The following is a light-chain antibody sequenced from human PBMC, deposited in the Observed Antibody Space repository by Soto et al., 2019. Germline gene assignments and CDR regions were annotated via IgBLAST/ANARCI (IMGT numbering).Light chain of an antibody. CDR1: QSVSRY. Sequence: EIVLTQSPATLSLSPGERATLSCRASQSVSRYLAWYQQKPGQAPRLLIYDASNRATGIPARFSGSGSGTDFTLTISSLEPEDFALYYCQQRSNWPRTFGQGTKVDIK. CDR3: QQRSNWPRT. CDR2: DAS. V-gene: IGKV3-11*01. J-gene: IGKJ1*01.